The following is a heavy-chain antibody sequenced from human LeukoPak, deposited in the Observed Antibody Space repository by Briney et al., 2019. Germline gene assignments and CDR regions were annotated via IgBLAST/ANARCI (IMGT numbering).Heavy chain of an antibody. J-gene: IGHJ4*02. D-gene: IGHD3-10*01. CDR2: ISSSSSYI. V-gene: IGHV3-21*01. CDR1: GFTFSSYS. CDR3: ARARGSWRFDY. Sequence: GGSLRLSCAASGFTFSSYSMTWVRQAPGKGLEWVSSISSSSSYIYYADSVKGRFTISRDNAKNSLYLQMNSLRAEDTAVYYCARARGSWRFDYWGQGTLVTVSS.